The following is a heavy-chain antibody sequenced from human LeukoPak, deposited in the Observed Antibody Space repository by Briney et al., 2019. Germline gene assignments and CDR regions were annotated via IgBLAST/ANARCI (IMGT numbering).Heavy chain of an antibody. J-gene: IGHJ3*02. Sequence: ASVKVSCKASGYTFTSYGISWVRQAPGQGLEWMGWISAYNGNTNYAQKLQGRVTMTRDMSTSTVYMELGSLRSEDTAVYYCARDGYYDSSGYRTFDIWGQGTMVTVSS. CDR3: ARDGYYDSSGYRTFDI. CDR2: ISAYNGNT. D-gene: IGHD3-22*01. V-gene: IGHV1-18*01. CDR1: GYTFTSYG.